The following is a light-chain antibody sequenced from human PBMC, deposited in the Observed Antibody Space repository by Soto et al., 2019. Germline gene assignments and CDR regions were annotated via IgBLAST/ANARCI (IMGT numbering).Light chain of an antibody. CDR2: GDN. CDR3: QSYATSSVV. Sequence: NFMLTQPHSVSESPGKTVTISCTRSSGSIASNYVQWYQQRPGSSPTTVIYGDNQRPSGVPDRFSGSIDSSSNTASLTISGLKTDVEADYYCQSYATSSVVFGGGTKLTVL. V-gene: IGLV6-57*01. J-gene: IGLJ2*01. CDR1: SGSIASNY.